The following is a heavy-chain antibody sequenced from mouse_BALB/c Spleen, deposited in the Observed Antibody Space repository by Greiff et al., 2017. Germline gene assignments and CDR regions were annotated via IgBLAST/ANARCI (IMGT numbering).Heavy chain of an antibody. CDR1: GFTFSSYT. D-gene: IGHD1-2*01. CDR2: ISNGGGST. CDR3: ARHASTAPWFAY. J-gene: IGHJ3*01. Sequence: EVMLVESGGGLVQPGGSLKLSCAASGFTFSSYTMSWVRQTPEKRLEWVAYISNGGGSTYYPDTVKGRFTISRDNAKNTLYLQMSSLKSEDTAMYYCARHASTAPWFAYWGQGTLVTVSA. V-gene: IGHV5-12-2*01.